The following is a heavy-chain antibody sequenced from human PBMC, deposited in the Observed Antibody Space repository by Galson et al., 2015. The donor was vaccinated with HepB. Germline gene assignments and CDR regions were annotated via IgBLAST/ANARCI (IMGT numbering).Heavy chain of an antibody. D-gene: IGHD2-2*01. Sequence: SETLSLTCIVSGGSITGYYWNWIRQAPGKGLEWMGYISSSGNTYYNPSLKSRVGISIDRSKNQCSQKVTSVTAADTSIYYCARSGQYACATRNAFDLWGQGTVVSVSS. CDR3: ARSGQYACATRNAFDL. CDR2: ISSSGNT. V-gene: IGHV4-59*01. CDR1: GGSITGYY. J-gene: IGHJ3*01.